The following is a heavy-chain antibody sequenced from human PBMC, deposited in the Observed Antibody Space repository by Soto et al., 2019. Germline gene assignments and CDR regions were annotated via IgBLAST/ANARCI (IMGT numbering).Heavy chain of an antibody. Sequence: ASVKVSCKASGYTLTDYYIHWVRQAPGQGLEWMGWINPNSGSTNYAQKFQGRVTMTRDTSISTAYMELSRLISDDTAVYYCARGDVRVVASFDPWGQGALVTVSS. CDR2: INPNSGST. J-gene: IGHJ5*02. V-gene: IGHV1-2*02. CDR1: GYTLTDYY. CDR3: ARGDVRVVASFDP. D-gene: IGHD2-15*01.